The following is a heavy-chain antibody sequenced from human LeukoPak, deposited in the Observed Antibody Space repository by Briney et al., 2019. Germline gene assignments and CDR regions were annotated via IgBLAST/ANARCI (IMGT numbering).Heavy chain of an antibody. CDR1: GYTFTGYY. CDR3: ARDPGDSSSWYETPYWFDP. J-gene: IGHJ5*02. CDR2: IIPIFGTA. Sequence: SVKVSCKASGYTFTGYYMHWVRQAPGQGLEWMGGIIPIFGTANYAQKFQGRVTITADESTSTAYMELSSLRSEDTAVYYCARDPGDSSSWYETPYWFDPWGQGTLVTVSS. D-gene: IGHD6-13*01. V-gene: IGHV1-69*13.